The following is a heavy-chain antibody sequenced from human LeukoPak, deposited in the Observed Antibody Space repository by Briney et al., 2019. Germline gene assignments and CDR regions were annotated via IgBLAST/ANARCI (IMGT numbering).Heavy chain of an antibody. Sequence: GGSLRLSCAASGFTFSSYSMNWVRQAPGKGLEWVSSISSSSSYIYYADSVKGRFTISRDNAKNSLYLQMNSLRAEDTAVYYCARETWSGYYKGFDYWGQGTLVTISS. CDR2: ISSSSSYI. CDR3: ARETWSGYYKGFDY. V-gene: IGHV3-21*01. D-gene: IGHD3-3*01. CDR1: GFTFSSYS. J-gene: IGHJ4*02.